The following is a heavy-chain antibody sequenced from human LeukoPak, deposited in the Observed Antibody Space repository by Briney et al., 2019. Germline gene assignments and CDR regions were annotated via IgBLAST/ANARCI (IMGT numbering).Heavy chain of an antibody. Sequence: GGSLRLSCAGSGFSFSDYHMNWVRQAPGKGLEWVSYISSSSSTIYYADSVKGRFAISRDNAKNSLYLQMNSLRAEDTAVYYCARGSTYYDSSGQVPFDYWGQGTLVTVSS. CDR1: GFSFSDYH. D-gene: IGHD3-22*01. CDR3: ARGSTYYDSSGQVPFDY. V-gene: IGHV3-48*01. J-gene: IGHJ4*02. CDR2: ISSSSSTI.